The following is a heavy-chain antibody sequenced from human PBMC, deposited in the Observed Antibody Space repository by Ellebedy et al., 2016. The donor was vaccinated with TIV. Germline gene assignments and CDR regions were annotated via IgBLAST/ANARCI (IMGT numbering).Heavy chain of an antibody. CDR1: GFTFSTFG. D-gene: IGHD1-1*01. CDR2: MSSDGTKG. J-gene: IGHJ4*02. CDR3: ASSTTTPGAFDY. V-gene: IGHV3-30*03. Sequence: GESLKISCAASGFTFSTFGFHWVRQAPGKGLEWVALMSSDGTKGYYADSMKGRFTVSRDNSKNTLYLQMNSLRAEDTAVYYCASSTTTPGAFDYWGQGALVTVSS.